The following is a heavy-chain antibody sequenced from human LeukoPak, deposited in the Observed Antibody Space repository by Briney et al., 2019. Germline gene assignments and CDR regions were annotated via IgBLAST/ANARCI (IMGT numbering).Heavy chain of an antibody. J-gene: IGHJ3*02. CDR2: IYYSGST. V-gene: IGHV4-39*01. CDR3: ADTTWIQLWPDAFDI. CDR1: GGSISSSSYS. Sequence: SETLSLTCTGSGGSISSSSYSCGRIRQPPGKGLERIGSIYYSGSTYYNPSLKSRVTISVDTSKNQFSLKLSSVTAADTAVYYCADTTWIQLWPDAFDIWGQGTMVTVSS. D-gene: IGHD5-18*01.